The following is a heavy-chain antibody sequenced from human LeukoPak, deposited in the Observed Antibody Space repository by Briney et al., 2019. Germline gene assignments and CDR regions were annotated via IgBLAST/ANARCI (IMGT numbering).Heavy chain of an antibody. CDR3: ARAGYSSSWYGGGYYYGMDV. V-gene: IGHV1-18*01. Sequence: ASVKVSCKASGYTFTSYGISWVRQAPRQGLEWMGWISAYNGNTNYAQKLQGRVTMTTDTSTSTAYMELRSLRSDDTAVYYCARAGYSSSWYGGGYYYGMDVWGQGTTVTVSS. D-gene: IGHD6-13*01. J-gene: IGHJ6*02. CDR1: GYTFTSYG. CDR2: ISAYNGNT.